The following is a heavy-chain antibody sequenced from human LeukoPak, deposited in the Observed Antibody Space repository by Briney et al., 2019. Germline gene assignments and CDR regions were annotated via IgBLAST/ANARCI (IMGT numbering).Heavy chain of an antibody. D-gene: IGHD6-19*01. V-gene: IGHV3-33*01. CDR1: GFTFSSYG. CDR3: ARDFNMAKVAGLPGGGFDY. Sequence: PGGSLRLSCAASGFTFSSYGMHWVRQAPGKGLEWVAVIWYDGSNKYYADSVKGRFTISRDNSKNTLYLQMNSLRAEDTAVYYCARDFNMAKVAGLPGGGFDYWGQGTLVTVSS. CDR2: IWYDGSNK. J-gene: IGHJ4*02.